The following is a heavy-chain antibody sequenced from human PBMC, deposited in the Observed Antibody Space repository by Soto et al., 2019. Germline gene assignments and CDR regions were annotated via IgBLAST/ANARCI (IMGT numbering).Heavy chain of an antibody. Sequence: EVQLVESGGGLVQPGGSLRLSCAASGFTFSSYWMHWVRQVPGKGLLWVSRIDEYGSTINYADSVKGRFTISRDNARNNLYREMNSLRAEDTALSYCTRDIGGKGAYWGPGTLVTVSS. V-gene: IGHV3-74*01. D-gene: IGHD3-10*01. CDR3: TRDIGGKGAY. CDR1: GFTFSSYW. J-gene: IGHJ4*02. CDR2: IDEYGSTI.